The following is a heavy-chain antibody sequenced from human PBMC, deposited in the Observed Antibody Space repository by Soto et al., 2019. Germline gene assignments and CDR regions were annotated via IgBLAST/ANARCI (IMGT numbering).Heavy chain of an antibody. J-gene: IGHJ6*02. CDR1: GYSFTTYG. CDR3: EREGPAPYYSHGVDV. V-gene: IGHV1-18*01. CDR2: ISAYNGNT. Sequence: QVQLVQSGGEVKKPGASVKVSCKTSGYSFTTYGISWVRQAPGQGLEWMGWISAYNGNTNYAQKLRGRVTMTTDTHTSTAYMQLRSLRSDDTDVYYCEREGPAPYYSHGVDVWGQGSTVTVSS.